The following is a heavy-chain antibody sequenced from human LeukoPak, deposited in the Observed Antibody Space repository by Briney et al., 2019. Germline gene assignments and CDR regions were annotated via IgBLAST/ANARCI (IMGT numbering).Heavy chain of an antibody. CDR2: IYYSGST. CDR1: GGSISSYY. V-gene: IGHV4-59*01. CDR3: ARSTRYYYDSSVGWYFDL. J-gene: IGHJ2*01. Sequence: SEPLSLACTVSGGSISSYYWSWIRQPPGKGLEWIGYIYYSGSTNYNPSLKSRVTISVDTSKNQFSLKLSSVTAADTAVYYCARSTRYYYDSSVGWYFDLWGRGTLVTVSS. D-gene: IGHD3-22*01.